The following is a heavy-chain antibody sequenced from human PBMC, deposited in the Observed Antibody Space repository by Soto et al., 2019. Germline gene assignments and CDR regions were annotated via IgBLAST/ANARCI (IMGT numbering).Heavy chain of an antibody. CDR3: AKRTSGTTWGESDY. Sequence: QVQVMQSGAEVKKPGDSVKVSCKTSGYIFSDYGINWVRQAPGQGLEWMGWISGYSGHANLAQKFQGRVTMTTDKSTRTAYMELRRLRSDDTAVYYCAKRTSGTTWGESDYWGQGPLVTVSS. CDR2: ISGYSGHA. D-gene: IGHD4-17*01. CDR1: GYIFSDYG. V-gene: IGHV1-18*04. J-gene: IGHJ4*02.